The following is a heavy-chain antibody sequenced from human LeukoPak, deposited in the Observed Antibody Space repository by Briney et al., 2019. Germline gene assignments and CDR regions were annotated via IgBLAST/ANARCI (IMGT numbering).Heavy chain of an antibody. J-gene: IGHJ4*02. CDR3: ARRPDSGSYHFDY. D-gene: IGHD1-26*01. CDR1: GYIFTGYY. V-gene: IGHV1-2*02. Sequence: GASVKVSCKASGYIFTGYYMHWVRKAPGQGLEWMGWINPISGGTNSAQKFQGRVTMTRDTSISTAYMELSRLTSDDTAVYYCARRPDSGSYHFDYWGQGTLVTVSS. CDR2: INPISGGT.